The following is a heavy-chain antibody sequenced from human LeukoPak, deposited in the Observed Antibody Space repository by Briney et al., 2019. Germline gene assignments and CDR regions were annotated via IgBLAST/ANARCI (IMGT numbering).Heavy chain of an antibody. CDR1: GFSFSNYA. CDR3: AKLGMVRGEGY. V-gene: IGHV3-23*01. J-gene: IGHJ4*02. CDR2: IGAGGGST. Sequence: GGSLRLSCAASGFSFSNYAMSWVRQAPGKGLEWVSGIGAGGGSTYYADSVKGGFTISRDNSRNTLYLQMNSLRADDTAVYYCAKLGMVRGEGYWGQGTLVTVST. D-gene: IGHD3-10*01.